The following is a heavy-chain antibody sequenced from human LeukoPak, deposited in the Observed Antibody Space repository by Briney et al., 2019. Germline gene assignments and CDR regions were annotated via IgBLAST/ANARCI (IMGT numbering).Heavy chain of an antibody. CDR1: GFTFSSYS. V-gene: IGHV3-21*01. CDR3: ARDLKVRGVITYYYYYGMDV. CDR2: ISSSSYI. J-gene: IGHJ6*02. D-gene: IGHD3-10*01. Sequence: GGSLRLSCAASGFTFSSYSMNWVRQAPGKGLEWVSSISSSSYIYYADSVEGRFTISRDNAKNSLYLQMNSLRAEDTAVYYCARDLKVRGVITYYYYYGMDVWGQGTTVTVSS.